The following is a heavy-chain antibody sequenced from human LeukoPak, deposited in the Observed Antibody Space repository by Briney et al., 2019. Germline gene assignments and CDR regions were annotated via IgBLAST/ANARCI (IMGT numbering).Heavy chain of an antibody. CDR3: ATYYYDSTGYYYALRD. CDR1: AYTFTRYY. J-gene: IGHJ4*02. CDR2: ISPSGSST. D-gene: IGHD3-22*01. Sequence: AASVKVSCKTSAYTFTRYYTHWVRQAPGHGLEWMGVISPSGSSTTYAQKFQGGVTMTRDTSTTTVYMELSSLRSEDTAVYYCATYYYDSTGYYYALRDWGQGTLVTVSS. V-gene: IGHV1-46*01.